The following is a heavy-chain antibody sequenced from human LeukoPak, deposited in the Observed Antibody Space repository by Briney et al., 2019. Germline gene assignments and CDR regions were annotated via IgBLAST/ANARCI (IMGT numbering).Heavy chain of an antibody. CDR3: ARRPDYYDSSGYDAFDI. CDR2: THYSGST. Sequence: PSETLSLTCTVSGGSISSSHYYWSWIRQPPGKGLEWIGYTHYSGSTKYNPSLKSRLTISVDTSKNQFSLKLSSVTAADTAVYYCARRPDYYDSSGYDAFDIWGQGTMVTVSS. V-gene: IGHV4-61*05. CDR1: GGSISSSHYY. D-gene: IGHD3-22*01. J-gene: IGHJ3*02.